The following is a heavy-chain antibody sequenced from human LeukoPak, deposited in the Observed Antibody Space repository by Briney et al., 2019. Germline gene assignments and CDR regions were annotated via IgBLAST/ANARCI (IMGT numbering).Heavy chain of an antibody. V-gene: IGHV4-34*01. CDR3: ARVNPFRNLIAAAGTGWFDP. Sequence: KPSETLSLTCAVYGGSFSGYYWSWIRQPPGKGLEWIGEINHSGSTNYNPSLKSRVTISVDASRNQFSLKLSSVTAADTAVYYCARVNPFRNLIAAAGTGWFDPWGQGNLVTVSS. D-gene: IGHD6-13*01. J-gene: IGHJ5*02. CDR1: GGSFSGYY. CDR2: INHSGST.